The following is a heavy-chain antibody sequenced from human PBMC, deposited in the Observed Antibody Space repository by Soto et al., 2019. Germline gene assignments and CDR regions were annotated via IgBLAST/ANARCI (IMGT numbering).Heavy chain of an antibody. J-gene: IGHJ4*02. CDR1: GFTFSRYG. Sequence: VQLVESGGGVVQPGRSLRLSCAASGFTFSRYGMHWVRQAPGKGLEWVAVMSYDENNKYYADSVKGRFTISRDNSKNTLYLQMDSLRAEDTAVYYCAKSMVRGVTGLFEYWGQGTLVTVSS. V-gene: IGHV3-30*18. D-gene: IGHD3-10*01. CDR3: AKSMVRGVTGLFEY. CDR2: MSYDENNK.